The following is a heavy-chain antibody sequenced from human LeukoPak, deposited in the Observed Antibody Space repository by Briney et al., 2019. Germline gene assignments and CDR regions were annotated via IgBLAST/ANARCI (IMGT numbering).Heavy chain of an antibody. CDR2: FLYSGTA. CDR1: GYSISSASY. CDR3: AQMVRGVHGDFDI. V-gene: IGHV4-38-2*02. Sequence: KPSETLSLTCTVSGYSISSASYWGWLRPPPGKGLEWIGSFLYSGTAYYSPSLKSRVTISVDTSKNHFSLKLTSVTASDTAVYYSAQMVRGVHGDFDIWGQGTVVTVS. J-gene: IGHJ3*02. D-gene: IGHD3-10*01.